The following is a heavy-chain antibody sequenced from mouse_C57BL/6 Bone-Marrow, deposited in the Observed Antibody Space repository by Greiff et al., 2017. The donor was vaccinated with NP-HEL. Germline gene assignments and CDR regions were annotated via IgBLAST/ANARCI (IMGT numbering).Heavy chain of an antibody. CDR1: GYSITSGYY. D-gene: IGHD2-2*01. J-gene: IGHJ3*01. CDR2: ISYDGSN. CDR3: ARSTMVTTAY. Sequence: EVKLVESGPGLVKPSQSLSLTCSVTGYSITSGYYWNWIRQFPGNKLEWMGYISYDGSNNYNPSLKNRISITRDTSKNQFFLKLNSVTTEDTATYYCARSTMVTTAYWGQGTLVTVSA. V-gene: IGHV3-6*01.